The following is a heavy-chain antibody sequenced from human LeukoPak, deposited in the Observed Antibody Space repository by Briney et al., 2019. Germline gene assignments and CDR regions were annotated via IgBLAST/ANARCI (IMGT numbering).Heavy chain of an antibody. CDR3: ARTWATTYYYGSGTYFDF. V-gene: IGHV3-7*03. CDR2: IRQDGSEK. J-gene: IGHJ4*02. CDR1: GFIFSSYW. D-gene: IGHD3-10*01. Sequence: GGSLRLSCAASGFIFSSYWMSWVRQAPGKGLEWVANIRQDGSEKYYVDSVKGRYTISRDNAKNSLYLQMNSLRAEDTAVYYCARTWATTYYYGSGTYFDFWGQGTLVTVSS.